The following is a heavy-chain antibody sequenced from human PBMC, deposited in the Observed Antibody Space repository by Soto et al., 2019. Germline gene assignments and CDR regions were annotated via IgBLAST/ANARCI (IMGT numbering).Heavy chain of an antibody. D-gene: IGHD2-15*01. CDR3: AHRPSYCSGGSCYSGFDY. V-gene: IGHV2-5*02. Sequence: QITLKESGPTLVKPTQTLTLTCTFSGFSLSTSGVGVGWIRQPPGKALEWLALIYWDDDKRYSPSLKSRVTIPKDTSTNPVVLTMTNMDPVDTATYYCAHRPSYCSGGSCYSGFDYWGQGTLVTVSS. CDR2: IYWDDDK. CDR1: GFSLSTSGVG. J-gene: IGHJ4*02.